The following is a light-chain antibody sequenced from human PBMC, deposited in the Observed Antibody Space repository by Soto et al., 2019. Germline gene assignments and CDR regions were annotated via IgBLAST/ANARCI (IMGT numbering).Light chain of an antibody. CDR2: GAS. CDR1: QSVASN. J-gene: IGKJ5*01. V-gene: IGKV3-20*01. CDR3: QQYGSSPAT. Sequence: DIVMTQSPATLSVSPGERATLSCRASQSVASNLAWYQHKPGQAPRLLIYGASSRATGIPDRFSGSGSGTDFTLTISRLEPEDFAVYFCQQYGSSPATFGQGTRLEIK.